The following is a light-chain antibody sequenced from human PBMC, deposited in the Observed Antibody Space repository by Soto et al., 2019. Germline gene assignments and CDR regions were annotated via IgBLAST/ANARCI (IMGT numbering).Light chain of an antibody. CDR3: QQYCGSRGLT. CDR1: QSVSSSY. CDR2: GAS. J-gene: IGKJ3*01. V-gene: IGKV3-20*01. Sequence: EIVLTQSPGTLSLSPGERATLSCRASQSVSSSYLAWYQQKPGQAPRLLIYGASGRATGIPDRFSGSGSGTDFTLTISRLEPEDFAVYYCQQYCGSRGLTFGPGTKVDIK.